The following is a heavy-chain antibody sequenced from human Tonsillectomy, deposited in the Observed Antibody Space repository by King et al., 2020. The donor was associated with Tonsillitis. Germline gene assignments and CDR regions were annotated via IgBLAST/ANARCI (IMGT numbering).Heavy chain of an antibody. J-gene: IGHJ4*02. CDR3: ARYVSGTFDY. D-gene: IGHD1-26*01. CDR2: MYYSGTV. Sequence: LQLQESGPGVVKPSETLSLTCTVSGGSISKSDQYWAGIRQPPGKGLEWIGYMYYSGTVFYNPSLKSRITISGGTSENRFSLKCSSVTAADTAVYFCARYVSGTFDYWGQGALVTVSS. V-gene: IGHV4-39*01. CDR1: GGSISKSDQY.